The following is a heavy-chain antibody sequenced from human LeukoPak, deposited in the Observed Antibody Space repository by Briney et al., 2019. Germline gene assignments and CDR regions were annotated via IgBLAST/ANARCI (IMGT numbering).Heavy chain of an antibody. D-gene: IGHD5-12*01. CDR1: GFTFSSYA. Sequence: PGGSLRLSCAASGFTFSSYAMSWVHQAPGKGLEWVSAISGSGGSTYYADSVKGRFTISRDNSKNTLYLQMNSLRAEDTAVYYCAKGTWRGYEGVNYYYYGMDVWGQGTTVTVSS. CDR2: ISGSGGST. J-gene: IGHJ6*02. V-gene: IGHV3-23*01. CDR3: AKGTWRGYEGVNYYYYGMDV.